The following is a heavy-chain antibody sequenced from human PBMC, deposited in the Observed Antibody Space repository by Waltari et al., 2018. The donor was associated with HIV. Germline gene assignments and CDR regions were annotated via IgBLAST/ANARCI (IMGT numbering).Heavy chain of an antibody. CDR1: GITFKNAW. CDR3: TTFEMGTTRNF. D-gene: IGHD1-26*01. V-gene: IGHV3-15*02. CDR2: IRSKTDGGAT. Sequence: VQLVESGGALVTPGGSLEISCAVSGITFKNAWLSWVREAPGKGLQWLGLIRSKTDGGATDYAAPLSGRFAISTDDFNNTMFLEMKTLKVDDTAVYYCTTFEMGTTRNFWGQGTLVTVSS. J-gene: IGHJ4*02.